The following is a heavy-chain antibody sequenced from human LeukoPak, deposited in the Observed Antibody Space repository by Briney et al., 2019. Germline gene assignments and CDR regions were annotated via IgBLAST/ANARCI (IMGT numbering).Heavy chain of an antibody. V-gene: IGHV3-21*01. J-gene: IGHJ4*02. Sequence: GGSLRLSCAASGFTFSNYVMNWVPHAPGKGLEWVSSISSSSSHIHYADSVKGRFTISRDNAKNSVYLQMNSLRAEDTAVYYCARAPYDSSGYYLFYFDYWGQGTLVTVSS. CDR3: ARAPYDSSGYYLFYFDY. CDR1: GFTFSNYV. D-gene: IGHD3-22*01. CDR2: ISSSSSHI.